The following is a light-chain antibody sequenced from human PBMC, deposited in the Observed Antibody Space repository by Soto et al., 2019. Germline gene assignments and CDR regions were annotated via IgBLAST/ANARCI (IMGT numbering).Light chain of an antibody. CDR2: GAS. Sequence: EIMMTQSPATLSVSPGDRATLSCRASQSVSSNLAWYQHKVGQAPRLVIYGASTRATGIPARFSGTGSGTEFTPTISSLQSEDFALYFCQQYNEWPRTFGQGTKVDIK. CDR3: QQYNEWPRT. CDR1: QSVSSN. V-gene: IGKV3-15*01. J-gene: IGKJ1*01.